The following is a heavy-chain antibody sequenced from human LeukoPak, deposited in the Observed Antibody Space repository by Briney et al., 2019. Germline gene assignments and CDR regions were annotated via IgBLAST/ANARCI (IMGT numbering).Heavy chain of an antibody. D-gene: IGHD3-10*01. CDR1: GYTFTSYD. Sequence: ASVKASCKASGYTFTSYDINWVRQATGQGLGWMGWMNPNSGNTDYAQKFQGRVTMTRSTSISTAYMELSSLRSEDTAVYYGARAGGSGSYLRGPDYWGQGTLVTVSS. CDR2: MNPNSGNT. J-gene: IGHJ4*02. V-gene: IGHV1-8*01. CDR3: ARAGGSGSYLRGPDY.